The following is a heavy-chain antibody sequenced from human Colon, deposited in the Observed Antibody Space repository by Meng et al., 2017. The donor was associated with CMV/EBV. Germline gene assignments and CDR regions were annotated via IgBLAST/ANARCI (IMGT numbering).Heavy chain of an antibody. V-gene: IGHV7-4-1*02. Sequence: SVYKFSCSAINWVRPAPGQGLEWMGWFNTNTGHPTYAQGFTGRFVFSLDTSVSTAYLQISDLKADDTAVYYCARGPQQLAGLFDYWGQGTLVTVSS. CDR1: VYKFSCSA. CDR2: FNTNTGHP. D-gene: IGHD6-13*01. J-gene: IGHJ4*02. CDR3: ARGPQQLAGLFDY.